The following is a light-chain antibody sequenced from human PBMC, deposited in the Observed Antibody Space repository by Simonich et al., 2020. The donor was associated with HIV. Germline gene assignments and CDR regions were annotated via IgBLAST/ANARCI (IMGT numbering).Light chain of an antibody. J-gene: IGLJ1*01. V-gene: IGLV2-11*01. CDR2: DVS. CDR1: KRVVGGYNY. CDR3: CSYAGSYYV. Sequence: QSALTQPASVSGSPGQSITISCTGTKRVVGGYNYVSWNQQPPGKAPKLIIYDVSKRPSGVPDRFSGSKSGNTASLTISGLQAEDEADYYCCSYAGSYYVFGTGTKVTVL.